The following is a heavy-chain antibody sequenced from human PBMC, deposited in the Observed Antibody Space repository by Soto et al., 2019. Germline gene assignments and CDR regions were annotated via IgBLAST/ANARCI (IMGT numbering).Heavy chain of an antibody. J-gene: IGHJ6*02. CDR2: MSAYNGNT. Sequence: QVQLVQSGGEVKKPGASVKVSCKTSGYSYTTYGISGVRQASGQGLEWMGWMSAYNGNTNFAQKLHDRVTMTTDTSTSTAYMELRSLRSDDTAVYYCAREGPAPYYYYGMDVWGQGSTVTVSS. V-gene: IGHV1-18*01. CDR3: AREGPAPYYYYGMDV. CDR1: GYSYTTYG.